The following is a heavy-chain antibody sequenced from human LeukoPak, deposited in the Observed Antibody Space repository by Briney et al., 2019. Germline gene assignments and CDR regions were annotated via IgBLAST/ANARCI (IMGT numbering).Heavy chain of an antibody. CDR1: GFTFSSYG. V-gene: IGHV3-30*18. D-gene: IGHD5-12*01. Sequence: GGSLRLSCAASGFTFSSYGMHWVRQAPGKGLEWVAVVSYDGSNKYYADSVKGRFTISRDNSKNTLYLQMNSLRAEDTAVYYCAKPNSGYKGDAFDIWGQGTMVTVSS. CDR3: AKPNSGYKGDAFDI. CDR2: VSYDGSNK. J-gene: IGHJ3*02.